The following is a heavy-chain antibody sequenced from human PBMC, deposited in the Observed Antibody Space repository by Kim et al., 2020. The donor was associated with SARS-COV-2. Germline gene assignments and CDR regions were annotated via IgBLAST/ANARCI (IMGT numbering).Heavy chain of an antibody. D-gene: IGHD3-10*01. V-gene: IGHV4-59*13. CDR1: GGSMSSYY. J-gene: IGHJ3*02. CDR2: THHSGAT. CDR3: AAAGGYYFEI. Sequence: SETLSLTCTVSGGSMSSYYWCWIRQPPEKGPEWILCTHHSGATTKNPYLKSRITMSMDTSKNQLSLKVNSVTPADTAVYYCAAAGGYYFEIWGLGTMVTVSA.